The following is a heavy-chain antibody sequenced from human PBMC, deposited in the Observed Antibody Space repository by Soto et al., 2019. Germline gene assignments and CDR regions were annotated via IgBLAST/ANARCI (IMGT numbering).Heavy chain of an antibody. Sequence: QVQLVESGGGVVQPGRSLRLSCAASGFTFSSYAIHWVRQAPGKGLEWVAVISYDGSNKYYADSVKGRFSISRDNSKNTLYLQMNSLRAEDTAVYYCARAWELLDYWGQGTLVTVSS. J-gene: IGHJ4*02. V-gene: IGHV3-30-3*01. CDR1: GFTFSSYA. CDR2: ISYDGSNK. CDR3: ARAWELLDY. D-gene: IGHD1-26*01.